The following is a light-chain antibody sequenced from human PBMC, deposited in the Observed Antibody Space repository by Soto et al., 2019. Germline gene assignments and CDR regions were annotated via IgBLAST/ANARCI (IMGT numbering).Light chain of an antibody. CDR3: QQRGNWPIT. CDR1: QSVSSY. Sequence: EIVLTQSPATLSLSPGERATLSCRASQSVSSYFAWYKQQPGQAPRLLIYDASNRATGIPARFSGSGSGTDFTLTISSLEPEDFAVYYCQQRGNWPITFGQGTRLEIK. V-gene: IGKV3-11*01. J-gene: IGKJ5*01. CDR2: DAS.